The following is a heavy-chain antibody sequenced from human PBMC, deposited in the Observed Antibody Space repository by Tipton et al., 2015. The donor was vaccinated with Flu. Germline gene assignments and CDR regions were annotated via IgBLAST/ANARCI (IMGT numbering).Heavy chain of an antibody. V-gene: IGHV3-7*01. CDR3: ARDRGGRYYFYGMDV. J-gene: IGHJ6*02. Sequence: SLRLSCAASGFTFSSSWMAWVRQAPGKGLEWVASITQDGSEKNYVDSVKGRFTISRDNAQNSVYLQMNSLRSEDTAVYYCARDRGGRYYFYGMDVWGQGTTVTVSS. CDR2: ITQDGSEK. D-gene: IGHD2-21*01. CDR1: GFTFSSSW.